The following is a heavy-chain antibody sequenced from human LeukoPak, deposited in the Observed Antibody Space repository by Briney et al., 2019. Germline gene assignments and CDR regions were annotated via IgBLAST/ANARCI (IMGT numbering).Heavy chain of an antibody. CDR1: GYTFTSYG. D-gene: IGHD6-6*01. V-gene: IGHV1-18*01. CDR2: ISAYNGNT. J-gene: IGHJ5*02. CDR3: ARGRQLVPNNWFDP. Sequence: GASVKVSCKSSGYTFTSYGISWVRQAPGQGLEWMGWISAYNGNTNYAQKLQGRVTMTTDTSTSTAYMELRSLRSDDTAVYYCARGRQLVPNNWFDPWGQGTLVTVSS.